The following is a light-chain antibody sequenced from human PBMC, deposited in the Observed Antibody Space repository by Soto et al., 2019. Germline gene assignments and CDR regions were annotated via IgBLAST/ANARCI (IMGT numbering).Light chain of an antibody. Sequence: QSALTQPASVSGSPGQSITISCTGTSSDLGNNNLVSWYQVHPGKAPKLMIYEDNKRPSGVSRRFSGSKSGNTASLTISGLQAEDEADYYCSPDVGRTAPLYVFGTGTKLTVL. CDR2: EDN. CDR3: SPDVGRTAPLYV. J-gene: IGLJ1*01. CDR1: SSDLGNNNL. V-gene: IGLV2-23*01.